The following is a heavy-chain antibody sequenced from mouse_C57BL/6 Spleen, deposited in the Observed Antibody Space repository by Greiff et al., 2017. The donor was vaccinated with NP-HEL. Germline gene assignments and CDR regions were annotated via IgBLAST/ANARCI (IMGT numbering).Heavy chain of an antibody. J-gene: IGHJ3*01. CDR3: TREADLGWFAD. CDR1: GYTFTSYW. Sequence: EVQGVESGTVLARPGASVKMSCKTSGYTFTSYWMHWVKQRPGQGLEWIGALYPGNSDTSYNQKFKGQAKLTAVTSASTAYMELSSLTNEDSAVYYCTREADLGWFADWGQGTLVTVSA. V-gene: IGHV1-5*01. CDR2: LYPGNSDT.